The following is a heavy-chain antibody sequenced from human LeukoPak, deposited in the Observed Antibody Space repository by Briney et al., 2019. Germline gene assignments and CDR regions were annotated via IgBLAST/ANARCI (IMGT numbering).Heavy chain of an antibody. D-gene: IGHD3-22*01. CDR1: GFTFSSYE. Sequence: GGSLRLSCAASGFTFSSYEMNWVRQAPGKGLEWVSYISSSGSTIYYADSVKGRFTVSRDNAKNSLYLQMNSLRAEDTAVYYCASLPRYDSSGYYYEDYFDYWGQGTLVTVSS. V-gene: IGHV3-48*03. CDR2: ISSSGSTI. J-gene: IGHJ4*02. CDR3: ASLPRYDSSGYYYEDYFDY.